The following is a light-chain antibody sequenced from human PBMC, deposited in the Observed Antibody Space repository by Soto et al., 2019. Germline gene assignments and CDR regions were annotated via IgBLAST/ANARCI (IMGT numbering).Light chain of an antibody. J-gene: IGKJ3*01. CDR3: QQYGSSPYA. V-gene: IGKV3-20*01. Sequence: EIVLSQSPVTLSLSPGERATVSCRASQSISNTYLAWYQQKPGQAPRLLIYGASNRATGIPDRFSGSGSGRDFTLTFNRLEPEDFAVYYCQQYGSSPYAFGPGTKVDI. CDR1: QSISNTY. CDR2: GAS.